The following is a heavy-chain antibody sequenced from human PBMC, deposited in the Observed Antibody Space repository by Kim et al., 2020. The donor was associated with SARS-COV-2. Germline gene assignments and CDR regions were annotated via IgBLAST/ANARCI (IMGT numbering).Heavy chain of an antibody. J-gene: IGHJ6*02. Sequence: YAQGFTGRFVFSLDTSVSTAYLQISSLKAEDTAVYYCARDWVEDYYGMDVWGQGTTVTVSS. D-gene: IGHD2-15*01. CDR3: ARDWVEDYYGMDV. V-gene: IGHV7-4-1*02.